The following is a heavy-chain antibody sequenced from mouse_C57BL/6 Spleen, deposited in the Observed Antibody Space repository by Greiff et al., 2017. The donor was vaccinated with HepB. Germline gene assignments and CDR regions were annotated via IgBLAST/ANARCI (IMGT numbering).Heavy chain of an antibody. CDR3: ARSFSRGYFDV. D-gene: IGHD1-2*01. CDR1: GYAFSCYW. CDR2: IYPGDGDT. J-gene: IGHJ1*03. V-gene: IGHV1-80*01. Sequence: QVQLQQSGAELVKPGASVKISCKASGYAFSCYWMNWVKQRPGKGLEWIGQIYPGDGDTNYNGKFKGKATLTADKSSSTAYMQLSSLTSEDSAVYFCARSFSRGYFDVWGTGTTVTGSS.